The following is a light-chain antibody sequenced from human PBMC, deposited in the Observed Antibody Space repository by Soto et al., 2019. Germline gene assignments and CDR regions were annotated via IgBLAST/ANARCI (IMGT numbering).Light chain of an antibody. CDR1: QSISSW. J-gene: IGKJ2*01. Sequence: DIQMTQSPSTLSASLGDRVTITCRASQSISSWLAWYQQKPGKAPKLLIFKASSLASGVPSRFSGSGSGTEFSLTISSLQPDDFAIYYCQEYNSHSGYTFGQGTKLEIK. CDR3: QEYNSHSGYT. CDR2: KAS. V-gene: IGKV1-5*03.